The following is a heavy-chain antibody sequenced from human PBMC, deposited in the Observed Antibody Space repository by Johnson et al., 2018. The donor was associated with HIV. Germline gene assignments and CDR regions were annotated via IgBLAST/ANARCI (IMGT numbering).Heavy chain of an antibody. D-gene: IGHD5-12*01. CDR3: AKIWGDIAATGDAFDI. CDR2: IRYDGSNK. J-gene: IGHJ3*02. CDR1: GLTFSNYG. V-gene: IGHV3-30*02. Sequence: QVQLVESGGGVVQPGGSLILSCAASGLTFSNYGSHWVRQAPGKGLEWVAFIRYDGSNKYYADSVKGRFTISRDNSKNTLYLQMDSLRPEDTAVYYCAKIWGDIAATGDAFDIWGQGTMVTVSS.